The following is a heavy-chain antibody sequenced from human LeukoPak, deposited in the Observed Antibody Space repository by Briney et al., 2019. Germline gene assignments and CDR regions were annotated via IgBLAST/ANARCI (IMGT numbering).Heavy chain of an antibody. Sequence: PGGSLRLSCAASAFTFSRYGMHWVRQAPGKGLEWVAFIRYDGSNKYYADSVKGRFTISRDNSKNTPYLQMNSLRAEDTAVYYCAKEIWPTVTTPGWTYFDYWGQGALVTVPS. CDR3: AKEIWPTVTTPGWTYFDY. J-gene: IGHJ4*02. CDR2: IRYDGSNK. V-gene: IGHV3-30*02. CDR1: AFTFSRYG. D-gene: IGHD4-17*01.